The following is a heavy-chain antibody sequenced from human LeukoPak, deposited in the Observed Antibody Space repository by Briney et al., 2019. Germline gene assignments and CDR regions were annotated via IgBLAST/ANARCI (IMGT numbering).Heavy chain of an antibody. D-gene: IGHD3-22*01. CDR3: ARASSDSNRKPLDY. CDR2: ISAYNGAT. Sequence: ASVKVSCKTSGYTFTSSGISWVRQAPGQGLEWVAWISAYNGATNSAQDLQGRVTMTTDTSTSTAYMELTSLRSDDTAVYYCARASSDSNRKPLDYWGQRTMVTVSS. V-gene: IGHV1-18*01. J-gene: IGHJ4*02. CDR1: GYTFTSSG.